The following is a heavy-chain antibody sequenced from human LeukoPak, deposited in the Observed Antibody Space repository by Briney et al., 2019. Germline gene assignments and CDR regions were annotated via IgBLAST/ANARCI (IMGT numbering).Heavy chain of an antibody. CDR2: ISSSGSTI. CDR1: GFTFSDYY. V-gene: IGHV3-11*01. Sequence: KAGGSLRLSCAASGFTFSDYYMSWIRQAPRKGLEWVSYISSSGSTIYYADSVKGRFTISRDNAKNSLYLQMNSLRAEHTAAYYCARGFRGYSYGPFDYWGQGTLVTVSS. CDR3: ARGFRGYSYGPFDY. D-gene: IGHD5-18*01. J-gene: IGHJ4*02.